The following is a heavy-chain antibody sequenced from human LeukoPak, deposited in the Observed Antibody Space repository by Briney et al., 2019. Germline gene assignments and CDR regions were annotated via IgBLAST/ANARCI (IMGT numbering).Heavy chain of an antibody. Sequence: GGSLRLSCAASGFTFSSYGMHWVRQAPGKGLEWVAFIRYDGSNKYYADSVKGRFTISRDNSKNTLYLQMNSLRAEDTAVYYCAKDRTSCLLFDPWGQGTLVTVSS. J-gene: IGHJ5*02. V-gene: IGHV3-30*02. CDR3: AKDRTSCLLFDP. D-gene: IGHD2-2*01. CDR2: IRYDGSNK. CDR1: GFTFSSYG.